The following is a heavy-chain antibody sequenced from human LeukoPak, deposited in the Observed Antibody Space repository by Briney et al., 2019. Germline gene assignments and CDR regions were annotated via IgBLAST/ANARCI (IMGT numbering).Heavy chain of an antibody. D-gene: IGHD2-15*01. Sequence: SETLSLTCTVSGGSVSSGSYYWSWIRQPPGKGLEWIGYIYYSGSTNYNPSLKSRVTISVDTSKNQFSLKLSSVTAADTAVYYCAPPNGGGSDISYYGMDVWGQGTTVTVSS. V-gene: IGHV4-61*01. CDR3: APPNGGGSDISYYGMDV. J-gene: IGHJ6*02. CDR2: IYYSGST. CDR1: GGSVSSGSYY.